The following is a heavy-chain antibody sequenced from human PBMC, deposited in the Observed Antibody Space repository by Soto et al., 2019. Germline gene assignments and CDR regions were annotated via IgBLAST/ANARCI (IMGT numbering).Heavy chain of an antibody. CDR2: IYYSGST. D-gene: IGHD2-2*01. J-gene: IGHJ4*02. V-gene: IGHV4-59*01. CDR1: GGSISSYY. Sequence: SETLSLTCTVSGGSISSYYWSWIRQPPGKGLEWIGYIYYSGSTNYNPSLKSRVTISVDTSKNQFSLKLSSVTAADTAVYYCASFYCSSTSCYGGYFDYWGQGTLVTV. CDR3: ASFYCSSTSCYGGYFDY.